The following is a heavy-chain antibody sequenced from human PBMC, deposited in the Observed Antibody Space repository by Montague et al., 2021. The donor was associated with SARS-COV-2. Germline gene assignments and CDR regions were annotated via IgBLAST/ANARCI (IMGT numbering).Heavy chain of an antibody. CDR2: IYHSGNT. D-gene: IGHD2-21*01. Sequence: SETLSLTCAVYGGSISRYYWSWIRQPPGKGLEWIGNIYHSGNTNYNPSLKSRVTISVDTSRNQFSLKLSSVTAADTAVYYCARVLPVSLQFYSDFDFWGQGTLVTVSS. CDR1: GGSISRYY. J-gene: IGHJ4*02. CDR3: ARVLPVSLQFYSDFDF. V-gene: IGHV4-59*12.